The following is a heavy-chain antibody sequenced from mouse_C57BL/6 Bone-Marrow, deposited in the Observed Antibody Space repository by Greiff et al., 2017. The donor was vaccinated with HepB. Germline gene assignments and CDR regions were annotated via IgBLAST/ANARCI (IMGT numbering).Heavy chain of an antibody. CDR1: GYTFTGYW. CDR2: ILPGSGST. Sequence: VQLQQSGAELMKPGASVKLSCKATGYTFTGYWIEWVKQRPGHGLEWIGEILPGSGSTNYNEKFKGKATFTADTSSNTAYMQLSSLTTEDSAIYYCARSPLYYYGSSPFAMDYWGQGTSVTVSS. V-gene: IGHV1-9*01. CDR3: ARSPLYYYGSSPFAMDY. D-gene: IGHD1-1*01. J-gene: IGHJ4*01.